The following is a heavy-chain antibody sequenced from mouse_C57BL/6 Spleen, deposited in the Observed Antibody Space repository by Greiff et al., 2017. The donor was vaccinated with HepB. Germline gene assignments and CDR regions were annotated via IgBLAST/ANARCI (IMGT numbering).Heavy chain of an antibody. Sequence: VKLQQPGAELVMPGASVKLSCKASGYTFTSYWMHWVKQRPGQGLEWIGEIDPSDSYTNYNQKFKGKSTLTVDKSSSTAYMQLSSLTSEDSAVYYCARSGGVYYYGSSLFDYWGQGTTLTVSS. D-gene: IGHD1-1*01. J-gene: IGHJ2*01. CDR2: IDPSDSYT. CDR1: GYTFTSYW. CDR3: ARSGGVYYYGSSLFDY. V-gene: IGHV1-69*01.